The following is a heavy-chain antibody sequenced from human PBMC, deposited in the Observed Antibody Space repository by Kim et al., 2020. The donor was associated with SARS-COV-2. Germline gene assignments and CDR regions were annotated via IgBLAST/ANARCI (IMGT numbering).Heavy chain of an antibody. J-gene: IGHJ6*02. V-gene: IGHV3-21*01. D-gene: IGHD2-21*02. CDR3: ARSGDDYYYGMDV. Sequence: YADSVKGRFTISRDNAKNSLYLQMNSLRAEDTAVYYCARSGDDYYYGMDVWGQGTTVTVSS.